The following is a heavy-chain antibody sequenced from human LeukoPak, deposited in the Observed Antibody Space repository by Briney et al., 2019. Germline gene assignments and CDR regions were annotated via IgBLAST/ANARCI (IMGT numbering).Heavy chain of an antibody. J-gene: IGHJ4*02. D-gene: IGHD3-16*01. V-gene: IGHV3-30*18. CDR1: GFTFSVYG. Sequence: GRSLRLSCAASGFTFSVYGMHWVRQAPGKGLEWVAVISSDGSNEYYVDSVKGRFTISRDNSKNTLYLEMKSLGPEDTAVYYCAKSGGGTIRSKFDYWGQGTLVTVSS. CDR2: ISSDGSNE. CDR3: AKSGGGTIRSKFDY.